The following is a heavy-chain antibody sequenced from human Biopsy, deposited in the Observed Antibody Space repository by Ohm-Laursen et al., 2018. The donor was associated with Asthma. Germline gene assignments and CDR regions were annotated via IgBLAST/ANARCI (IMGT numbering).Heavy chain of an antibody. Sequence: TLSLTCTVSGDSISSYHWSWIRQPPGKGLEWIGYVFYGGATNYNPSLKSRVTISVDTPKNQFFLRLSSVTAADTAVYYSARGVVYGGDSYAEYFQHWGQGTLVTVSS. CDR2: VFYGGAT. V-gene: IGHV4-59*01. D-gene: IGHD4-23*01. CDR3: ARGVVYGGDSYAEYFQH. J-gene: IGHJ1*01. CDR1: GDSISSYH.